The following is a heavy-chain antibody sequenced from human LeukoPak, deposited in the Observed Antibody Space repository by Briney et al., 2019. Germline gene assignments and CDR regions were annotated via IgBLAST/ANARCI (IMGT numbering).Heavy chain of an antibody. D-gene: IGHD3-22*01. CDR1: GFTFGTCG. CDR2: IGSSGTT. CDR3: AKGTTSGYNDALDI. J-gene: IGHJ3*02. V-gene: IGHV3-23*01. Sequence: SGGSQRLSCAASGFTFGTCGMNWVRQAPGEGLEWVSGIGSSGTTYYADSVKGRFTVSRDNSKNTLYLQMNSLGAEDTAVYYCAKGTTSGYNDALDIWGQGTMVTVSS.